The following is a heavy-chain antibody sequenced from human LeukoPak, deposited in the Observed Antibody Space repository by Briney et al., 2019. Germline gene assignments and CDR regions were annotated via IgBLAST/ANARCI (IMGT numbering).Heavy chain of an antibody. CDR1: GFTASSNY. V-gene: IGHV3-53*04. Sequence: GGSLRLSCAVSGFTASSNYMSWVRQAPGKGLKWVSVIYSDDRTYYADSVKGRFTISRHTSKTTLYLQMNSLRAEDTAVYYCAREVMAKRRAFDIWGQGTVVTVSS. CDR2: IYSDDRT. J-gene: IGHJ3*02. CDR3: AREVMAKRRAFDI. D-gene: IGHD2-8*01.